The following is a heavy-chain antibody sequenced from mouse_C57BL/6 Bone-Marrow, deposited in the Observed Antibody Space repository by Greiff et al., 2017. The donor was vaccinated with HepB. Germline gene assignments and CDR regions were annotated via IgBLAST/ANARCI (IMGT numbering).Heavy chain of an antibody. Sequence: QVQLQQSGAELVKPGASVKMSCKASGYTFTSYWITWVKQRPGQGLEWIGDIYPGSGGTNYNEKFKSKATLTVDTSSSTAYMQLSSLTTEDAAVYYGARYYYGDSYVDWYFDVWGTGTTVTVAS. J-gene: IGHJ1*03. CDR1: GYTFTSYW. V-gene: IGHV1-55*01. CDR2: IYPGSGGT. CDR3: ARYYYGDSYVDWYFDV. D-gene: IGHD1-1*01.